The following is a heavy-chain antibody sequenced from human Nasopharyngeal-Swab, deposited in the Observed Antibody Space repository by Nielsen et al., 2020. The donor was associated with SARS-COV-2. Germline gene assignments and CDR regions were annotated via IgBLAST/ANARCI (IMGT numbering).Heavy chain of an antibody. D-gene: IGHD3-10*01. CDR1: GGSISSYY. CDR3: ARGRVSTNTYYYGSGSSYYYHGMDV. V-gene: IGHV4-34*01. CDR2: INHSGNI. Sequence: SETLSLTCTVSGGSISSYYWSWIRQPPGKGLEWIGEINHSGNINYNPSLKSRVTISVDTSKNQFSLKVRSVTAADTAVYYCARGRVSTNTYYYGSGSSYYYHGMDVWGQGTTVTVSS. J-gene: IGHJ6*02.